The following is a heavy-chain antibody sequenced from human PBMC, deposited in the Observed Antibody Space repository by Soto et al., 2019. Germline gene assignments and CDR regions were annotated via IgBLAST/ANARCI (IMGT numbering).Heavy chain of an antibody. V-gene: IGHV3-7*01. Sequence: HPVGLLRRSYAGSGLKFSSSWMCWDRQNPGKGVEWVADIKDDGSEKYYVDSLKGRFTISRDNAKNSLYLQMNSLRADDTAVYYCARVRGPPEKKNAEYDYIWGSYRPYFDYWGQGTLVTVSS. J-gene: IGHJ4*02. D-gene: IGHD3-16*02. CDR3: ARVRGPPEKKNAEYDYIWGSYRPYFDY. CDR2: IKDDGSEK. CDR1: GLKFSSSW.